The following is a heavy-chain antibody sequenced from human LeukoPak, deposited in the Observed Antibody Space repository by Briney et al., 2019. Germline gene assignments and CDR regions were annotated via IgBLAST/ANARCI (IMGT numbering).Heavy chain of an antibody. J-gene: IGHJ3*01. D-gene: IGHD3-22*01. CDR3: ANYYFDQPKAFDV. CDR1: GGSITSYY. Sequence: PSETLSLTCTVSGGSITSYYWSWTRQPPGKGLEWIGYTHYSGSTSYSPSLKSRVTISMDTSKNQFSLNLGSVTAADTAVYYCANYYFDQPKAFDVWGQGTMVTVSS. CDR2: THYSGST. V-gene: IGHV4-59*01.